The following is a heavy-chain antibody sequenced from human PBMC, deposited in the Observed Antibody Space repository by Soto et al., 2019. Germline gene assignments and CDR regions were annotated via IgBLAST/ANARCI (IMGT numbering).Heavy chain of an antibody. Sequence: QVQLQESGPGLVKPSETLSLTCTVSGGSISSYYWSWIRQPPGKGLEWIGYIYYSGSTNYNPSLQSRVTISVDTSKNPFSLKLSSVTAADTTVYYCARGGHYYDSKIDYWGQGTLVTVSS. CDR1: GGSISSYY. CDR3: ARGGHYYDSKIDY. V-gene: IGHV4-59*01. CDR2: IYYSGST. J-gene: IGHJ4*02. D-gene: IGHD3-22*01.